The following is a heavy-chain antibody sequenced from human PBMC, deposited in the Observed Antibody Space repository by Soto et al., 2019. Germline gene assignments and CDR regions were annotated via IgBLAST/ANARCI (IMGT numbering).Heavy chain of an antibody. CDR3: ARGAKVGPRD. Sequence: QLQLQESGPGLVKPSETLSLTCTVSGDSISSNSYYWGWIRQPPGKGLEWIGSIYYSGSTYYNPSLKSRVTISVDTSKNQFSLKLSSVTAADTAVYYCARGAKVGPRDWGQGTLVTVSS. D-gene: IGHD1-26*01. CDR2: IYYSGST. CDR1: GDSISSNSYY. J-gene: IGHJ4*02. V-gene: IGHV4-39*01.